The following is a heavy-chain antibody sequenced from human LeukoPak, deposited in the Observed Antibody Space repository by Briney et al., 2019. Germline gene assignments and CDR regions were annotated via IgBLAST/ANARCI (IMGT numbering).Heavy chain of an antibody. D-gene: IGHD3-16*02. V-gene: IGHV3-30*03. CDR2: ITYDGYYK. J-gene: IGHJ4*02. CDR3: ARDFELSH. Sequence: GTSLRLSCAASGFTFTNYGMHWVRQAPGKGLEWVALITYDGYYKYYSDSVKGRFTISRDNSKNTLYLQMNSLRAEDTAVYYCARDFELSHWGQGTLVTVSS. CDR1: GFTFTNYG.